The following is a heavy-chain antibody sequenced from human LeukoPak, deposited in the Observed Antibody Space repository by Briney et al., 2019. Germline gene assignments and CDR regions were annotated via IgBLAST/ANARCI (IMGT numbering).Heavy chain of an antibody. D-gene: IGHD2-2*01. Sequence: GGSLRLSCAASGFTFSSYAMSWVRQAPGKGLEWVSAISGSGGSTYYADSVKGRFTISRDNAKNSLYLQMNSLRAEDTAVYYCARDLCSSTSCYAIGAFDIWGQGTMVTVSS. CDR1: GFTFSSYA. V-gene: IGHV3-23*01. CDR2: ISGSGGST. J-gene: IGHJ3*02. CDR3: ARDLCSSTSCYAIGAFDI.